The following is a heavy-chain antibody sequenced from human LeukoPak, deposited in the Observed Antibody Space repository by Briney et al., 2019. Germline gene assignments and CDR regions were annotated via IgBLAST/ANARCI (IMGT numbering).Heavy chain of an antibody. CDR2: INSDGSST. CDR1: GFTFSSYS. Sequence: GGSLRLSCAASGFTFSSYSMNWVRQAPGKGLVWVSRINSDGSSTSYADSVKGRFTISRDNAKNTLYLQMNSLRAEDTAVYYCAVEYSGSYYYWGQGTLVTVSS. J-gene: IGHJ4*02. V-gene: IGHV3-74*01. CDR3: AVEYSGSYYY. D-gene: IGHD1-26*01.